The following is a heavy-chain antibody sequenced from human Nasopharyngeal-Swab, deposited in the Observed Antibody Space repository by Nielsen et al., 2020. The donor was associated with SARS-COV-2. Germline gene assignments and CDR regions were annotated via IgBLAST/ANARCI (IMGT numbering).Heavy chain of an antibody. CDR1: GYIFIGYY. J-gene: IGHJ6*02. CDR3: AREEITIFGVVIIRGDGDYYYGMDV. Sequence: ASVQVSCKASGYIFIGYYMHWVRQAPGQGLEWMGWINPNSGGTKYAQKFQGRVTMTRDTSISTAYMELSRLRSDDTAVYYCAREEITIFGVVIIRGDGDYYYGMDVWGQGTTVTVSS. V-gene: IGHV1-2*02. D-gene: IGHD3-3*01. CDR2: INPNSGGT.